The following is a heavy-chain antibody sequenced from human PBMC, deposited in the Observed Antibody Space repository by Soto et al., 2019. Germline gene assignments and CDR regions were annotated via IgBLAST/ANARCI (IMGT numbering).Heavy chain of an antibody. CDR1: GDTFTSYY. CDR3: ASLYYYDSSGYYGIDV. V-gene: IGHV1-46*01. Sequence: ASVKVSCKASGDTFTSYYMHWVRQAPGQGLEWMGIINPSGGSTSYAQKFQGRVTMTRDTSTSTVYMELSSLRSEDTAVYYCASLYYYDSSGYYGIDVWGQGTTVTVYS. CDR2: INPSGGST. J-gene: IGHJ6*02. D-gene: IGHD3-22*01.